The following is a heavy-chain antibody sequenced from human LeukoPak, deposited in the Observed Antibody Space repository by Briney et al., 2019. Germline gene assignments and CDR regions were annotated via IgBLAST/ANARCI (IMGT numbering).Heavy chain of an antibody. CDR2: INPSGGST. CDR1: GYTFTSYY. D-gene: IGHD6-19*01. V-gene: IGHV1-46*01. J-gene: IGHJ4*02. Sequence: ASVKVSCKASGYTFTSYYMHWVRQAPGQGLEWMGIINPSGGSTSYAQKFQGRVTMTRDMSASTAYMELSSLRSEDMAVYYCAREHSSGWTGFDYWGQGTLVTVSS. CDR3: AREHSSGWTGFDY.